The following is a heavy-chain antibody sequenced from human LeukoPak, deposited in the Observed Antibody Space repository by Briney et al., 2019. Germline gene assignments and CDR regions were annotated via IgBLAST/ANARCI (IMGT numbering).Heavy chain of an antibody. CDR1: GFTFSSYG. J-gene: IGHJ4*02. V-gene: IGHV3-30*18. Sequence: PGRSLRLSCAASGFTFSSYGMRWVRQAPGKWLEWVAVISYDGSNKYYADSVKGRFTISRDNSKNTLYLQMNSLRAEDTAVYYCAKAMTTVTTPSTADDYWGQGTLVTVSS. D-gene: IGHD4-17*01. CDR3: AKAMTTVTTPSTADDY. CDR2: ISYDGSNK.